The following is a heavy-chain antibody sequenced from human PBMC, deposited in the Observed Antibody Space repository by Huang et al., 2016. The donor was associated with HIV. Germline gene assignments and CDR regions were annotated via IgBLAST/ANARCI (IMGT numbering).Heavy chain of an antibody. CDR2: VYSSGSR. V-gene: IGHV4-61*09. Sequence: QVQLQESGPRLVKPSQTLSLTCTVSGDSIASGSYYWTWIRQPAGKGLEWIGVVYSSGSRNYNPSLKSRATISVDTSKNQFSLRLSSVTAADTAVYFCARGLGAGTSQWGQGTPVTVSS. CDR1: GDSIASGSYY. D-gene: IGHD6-19*01. J-gene: IGHJ1*01. CDR3: ARGLGAGTSQ.